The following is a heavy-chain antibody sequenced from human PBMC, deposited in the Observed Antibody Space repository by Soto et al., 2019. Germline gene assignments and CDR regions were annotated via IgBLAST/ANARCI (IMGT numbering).Heavy chain of an antibody. D-gene: IGHD2-2*01. CDR3: TRRKRGQDCSRNRFYPTY. CDR2: IPDSGNT. CDR1: GGSISGSTYY. V-gene: IGHV4-39*01. Sequence: QSQLQESGPGLVKPSETLSLTCTVSGGSISGSTYYWGWIRQPPGKGLEWIASIPDSGNTFYNPSLKRLVTTSVGRPNNQFSLMTANVTAADTAVYYCTRRKRGQDCSRNRFYPTYWGPGTLVTVSS. J-gene: IGHJ4*02.